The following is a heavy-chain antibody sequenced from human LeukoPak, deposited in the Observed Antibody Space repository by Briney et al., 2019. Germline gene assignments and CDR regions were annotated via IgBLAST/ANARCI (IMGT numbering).Heavy chain of an antibody. CDR2: IDYNSGNR. Sequence: GASVKVSCKASGYTFIGYYLYWMRLAPGQGLEWVGWIDYNSGNRNYSQKFQGRVTMTRDTTISTAFMEVSSLQSDNTALYYCARGDYYGSGKLFTKWGQGTPVTVSS. J-gene: IGHJ4*02. CDR3: ARGDYYGSGKLFTK. D-gene: IGHD3-10*01. CDR1: GYTFIGYY. V-gene: IGHV1-2*02.